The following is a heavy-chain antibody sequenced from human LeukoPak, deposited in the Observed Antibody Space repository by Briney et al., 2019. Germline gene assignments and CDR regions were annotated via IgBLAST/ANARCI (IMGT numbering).Heavy chain of an antibody. D-gene: IGHD6-19*01. CDR3: ARLRIAVAGHYYYYMDV. CDR1: GGSISSSSYY. J-gene: IGHJ6*03. V-gene: IGHV4-39*01. Sequence: PSETLSLTCTVSGGSISSSSYYWGWIRQPPGKGLEWIGSIYYSGSTYYNPSLKSRVTISVDTSKNQFSLKLSSVTAADTAVYYCARLRIAVAGHYYYYMDVWGKGTTVTVPS. CDR2: IYYSGST.